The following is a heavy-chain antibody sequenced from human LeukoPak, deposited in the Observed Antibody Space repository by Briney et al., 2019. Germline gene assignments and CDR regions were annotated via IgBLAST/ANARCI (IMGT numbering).Heavy chain of an antibody. D-gene: IGHD2-21*02. V-gene: IGHV4-39*07. Sequence: SETLSLTCTVSGGSISSSSYYWGWIRQPPGKGLEWIGSIYYSGSTYYNPSLKSRVTISVDTSKNQFSLSLTSVTAADTAVYYCARLPGCSGADCFRAFDIWGQGTMVTVSS. CDR1: GGSISSSSYY. CDR3: ARLPGCSGADCFRAFDI. J-gene: IGHJ3*02. CDR2: IYYSGST.